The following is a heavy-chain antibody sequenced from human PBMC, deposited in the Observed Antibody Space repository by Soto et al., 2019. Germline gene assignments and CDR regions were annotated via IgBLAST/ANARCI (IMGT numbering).Heavy chain of an antibody. D-gene: IGHD6-19*01. CDR3: AKDRAVAGLSEYFQH. CDR2: ISGSGGST. J-gene: IGHJ1*01. V-gene: IGHV3-23*01. Sequence: EVQLLESGGGLEQPGGSLRLSCAASGFTFSSYAMSWVRQAPGKGLEWVSAISGSGGSTYYADSVKGRFTISRDNSKNTLYLQMNSLRSEDTAVYHCAKDRAVAGLSEYFQHWGQGTLVTVSS. CDR1: GFTFSSYA.